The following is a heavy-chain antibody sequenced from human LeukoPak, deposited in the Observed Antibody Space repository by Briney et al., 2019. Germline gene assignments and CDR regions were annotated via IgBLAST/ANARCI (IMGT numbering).Heavy chain of an antibody. CDR2: TYYRSKWYT. J-gene: IGHJ4*02. CDR3: ARDVGTSGWHTFDY. D-gene: IGHD6-19*01. V-gene: IGHV6-1*01. Sequence: KLSQTLSLTCDISGESVSSKNGAWNWIRQSPSRGLEWLGRTYYRSKWYTDYAVSMNERITISPDTSKNQFSLQLYSVTPDDTAVYYCARDVGTSGWHTFDYWGQGTLVTVSS. CDR1: GESVSSKNGA.